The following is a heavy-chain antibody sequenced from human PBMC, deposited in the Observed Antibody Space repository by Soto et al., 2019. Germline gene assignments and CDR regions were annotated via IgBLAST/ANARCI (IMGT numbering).Heavy chain of an antibody. J-gene: IGHJ6*02. Sequence: QVQLVQSGGEVKKPGASVKVSCKASGYTFTSSGFTWVRQAPGQGLEWMGWISGYNGNTKYEQKFQDRVSMTTDTSTSTAYMELRSLRSDDTAVYYCARAGEVPYYFYGMDVGGQGTTVIVSS. CDR3: ARAGEVPYYFYGMDV. CDR2: ISGYNGNT. V-gene: IGHV1-18*01. D-gene: IGHD3-10*01. CDR1: GYTFTSSG.